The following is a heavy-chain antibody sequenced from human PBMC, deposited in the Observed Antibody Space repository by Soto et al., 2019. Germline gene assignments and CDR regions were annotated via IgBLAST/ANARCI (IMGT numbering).Heavy chain of an antibody. Sequence: SETLSLTCTVSGGSISSYYWRWIRQPPGKGLEWIGYIYYSGSTNYNPSLKSRVTISVDTSKNQFSLKLSSVTAADTAVYYCARFDYYDSSGYLDFDPKWGQGTLVTVSS. CDR1: GGSISSYY. J-gene: IGHJ4*02. D-gene: IGHD3-22*01. V-gene: IGHV4-59*01. CDR3: ARFDYYDSSGYLDFDPK. CDR2: IYYSGST.